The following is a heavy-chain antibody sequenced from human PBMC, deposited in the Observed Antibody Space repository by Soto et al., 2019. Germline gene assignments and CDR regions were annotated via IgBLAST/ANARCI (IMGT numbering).Heavy chain of an antibody. J-gene: IGHJ6*02. Sequence: QVQLVQSGAEVKKPGASVKVSCKASGYTFTSYAMHWVRQAPGQRLERMGWINAGNGNTQYSQKFQGRVTITRDTTASKAYMELSSLRSEYTSLYYCASERVKGSGSPSRYYYGMDVWGQGTTVTVSS. CDR2: INAGNGNT. CDR1: GYTFTSYA. D-gene: IGHD3-10*01. CDR3: ASERVKGSGSPSRYYYGMDV. V-gene: IGHV1-3*01.